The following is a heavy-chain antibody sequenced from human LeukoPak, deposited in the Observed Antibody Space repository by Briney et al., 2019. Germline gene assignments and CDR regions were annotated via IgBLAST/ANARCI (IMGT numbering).Heavy chain of an antibody. D-gene: IGHD4-17*01. CDR1: GGSISRYY. Sequence: RPSETLSLTCTVSGGSISRYYWSWIRQPPGKGLEWIGYIYYSGSTNYNPSLNSRVTISVDTSKNQFSLKVSSVTAADTAVYYCARLETVTTDAFDIWGQGTMVTVSS. CDR3: ARLETVTTDAFDI. CDR2: IYYSGST. J-gene: IGHJ3*02. V-gene: IGHV4-59*08.